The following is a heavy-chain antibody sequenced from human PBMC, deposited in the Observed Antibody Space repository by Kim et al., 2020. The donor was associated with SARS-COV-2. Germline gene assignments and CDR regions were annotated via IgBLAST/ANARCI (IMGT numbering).Heavy chain of an antibody. Sequence: KGRFTISRDDSENTLYLQMTSLKTEDTAVYYCTTAGQQLSPFHYYYGMDVWGQGTTVTVSS. V-gene: IGHV3-15*01. CDR3: TTAGQQLSPFHYYYGMDV. J-gene: IGHJ6*02. D-gene: IGHD6-13*01.